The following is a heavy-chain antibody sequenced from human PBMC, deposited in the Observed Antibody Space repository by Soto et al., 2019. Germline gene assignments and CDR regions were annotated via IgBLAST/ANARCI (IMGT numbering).Heavy chain of an antibody. CDR2: VNQDGTQK. CDR1: GFTFSGYW. D-gene: IGHD6-19*01. CDR3: ARWESSDWYLGI. J-gene: IGHJ4*02. V-gene: IGHV3-7*03. Sequence: EVQLVESGGGLVQPGGSLRLSCAGSGFTFSGYWMTWVRQPPGKGLEWVASVNQDGTQKFYVDSVKGRFTISRDNAKNSLFLQMISLRAEDTAVYDCARWESSDWYLGIWGQGTLVTVSS.